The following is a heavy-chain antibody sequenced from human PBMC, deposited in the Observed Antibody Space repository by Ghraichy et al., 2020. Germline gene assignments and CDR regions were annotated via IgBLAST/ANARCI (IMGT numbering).Heavy chain of an antibody. CDR2: IKQDGSEK. D-gene: IGHD3-3*01. CDR1: GFTFSSYW. Sequence: GGSLRLSCAASGFTFSSYWMSWVRQAPGKGLEWVANIKQDGSEKYYVDSVKGRFTISRDNAKNSLYLQMNSLRAEDTAVYYCARDRGADFWSAQNAFDIWGQGKMVTVSS. V-gene: IGHV3-7*03. CDR3: ARDRGADFWSAQNAFDI. J-gene: IGHJ3*02.